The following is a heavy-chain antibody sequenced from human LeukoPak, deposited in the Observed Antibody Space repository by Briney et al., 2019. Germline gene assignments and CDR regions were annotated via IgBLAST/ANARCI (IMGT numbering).Heavy chain of an antibody. CDR1: GGSFSNYY. V-gene: IGHV4-34*01. CDR2: SSHTGDIT. CDR3: ARVPDVTARPCDI. J-gene: IGHJ4*02. Sequence: SETLSLTCAVYGGSFSNYYWTWIRQTPGRGHEWIGESSHTGDITNYNPSLKSRPTISVDSSKKQFSLKVTSVTAADTGIYYYARVPDVTARPCDIWGPGTVVTVS. D-gene: IGHD1-1*01.